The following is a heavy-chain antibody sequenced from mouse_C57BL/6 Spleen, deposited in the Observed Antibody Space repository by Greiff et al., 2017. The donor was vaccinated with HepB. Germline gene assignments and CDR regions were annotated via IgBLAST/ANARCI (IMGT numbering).Heavy chain of an antibody. CDR3: ARYRTTVSNWYFDV. Sequence: VQLQQPGTELVKPGASVKLSCKASGYTFTSYWMHWVKQRPGPGLEWIGNINPSNGGTNYNEKFKSKATLTVDKSSSTAYMQLSSLTSEDSAVYYCARYRTTVSNWYFDVWGTGTTVTVSS. CDR2: INPSNGGT. D-gene: IGHD1-1*01. J-gene: IGHJ1*03. V-gene: IGHV1-53*01. CDR1: GYTFTSYW.